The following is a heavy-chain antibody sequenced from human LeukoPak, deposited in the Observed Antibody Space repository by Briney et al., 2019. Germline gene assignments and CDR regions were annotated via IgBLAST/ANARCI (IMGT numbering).Heavy chain of an antibody. V-gene: IGHV3-64*01. CDR3: ARVGSSYYYYYGMDV. CDR2: ISSNGGST. J-gene: IGHJ6*02. Sequence: GGSLRLSCAASGFTFSSYAMHWVRQAPGKGLEYVSAISSNGGSTYYANSVKGRFTNSRDNSKNTLYLQMGSLRAEDMAVYYCARVGSSYYYYYGMDVWGQGTTVTVSS. CDR1: GFTFSSYA.